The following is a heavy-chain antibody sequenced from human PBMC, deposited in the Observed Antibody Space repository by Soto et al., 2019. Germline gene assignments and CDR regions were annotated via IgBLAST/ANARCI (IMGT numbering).Heavy chain of an antibody. D-gene: IGHD6-6*01. Sequence: NPSETLSLTCTVSGGSISSGGYYWSWIRQHPGKGLEWIGYIYYSGSTYYNPSLKSRVTISVDTSKNQFSLKLSSVTAADTAVYYCARDHRQLENYYYYYGMDVWGQGTTVTVSS. V-gene: IGHV4-31*03. CDR1: GGSISSGGYY. J-gene: IGHJ6*02. CDR2: IYYSGST. CDR3: ARDHRQLENYYYYYGMDV.